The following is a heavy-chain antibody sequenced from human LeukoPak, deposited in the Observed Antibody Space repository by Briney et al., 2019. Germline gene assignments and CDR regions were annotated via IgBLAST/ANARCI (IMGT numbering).Heavy chain of an antibody. CDR1: GVSIYTSTFY. V-gene: IGHV4-39*01. J-gene: IGHJ3*01. CDR3: ARQLAPGNDGFDV. D-gene: IGHD2-21*01. Sequence: SETLSLTCTVSGVSIYTSTFYWGWIRQPPGKGLEFIGSIYYNEDTFHNPSLKSRLTISVDTSTNQFSLRLSSVTAADTAVYYCARQLAPGNDGFDVWGQGAMVTVSS. CDR2: IYYNEDT.